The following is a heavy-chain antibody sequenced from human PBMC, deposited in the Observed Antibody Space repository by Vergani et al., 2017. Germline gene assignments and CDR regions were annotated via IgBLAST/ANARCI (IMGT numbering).Heavy chain of an antibody. J-gene: IGHJ6*02. CDR1: GYSISSGYY. V-gene: IGHV4-38-2*02. CDR2: IYHSGST. CDR3: ARRRNIVAGRAYYYGMDV. D-gene: IGHD5-12*01. Sequence: QVQLQESGPGLVKPSETLSLTCTVSGYSISSGYYWGWIRQPPGKGLEWIGSIYHSGSTYYNPSLKSRVTISVDTSKNQFSLKLSSVTAADTAVYYCARRRNIVAGRAYYYGMDVWGQGTTVTVSS.